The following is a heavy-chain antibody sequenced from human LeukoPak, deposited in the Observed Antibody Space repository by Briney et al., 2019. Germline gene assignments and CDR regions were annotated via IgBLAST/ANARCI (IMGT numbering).Heavy chain of an antibody. D-gene: IGHD3-16*01. V-gene: IGHV4-39*01. J-gene: IGHJ5*02. Sequence: SETLSLTCTVSGGSVSSTSCYWGWIRQPPGKGLEWIGSFYYSGSSYYNPSLKSRVTISVDTSKNQFSLKVNSVTAADTAVYYCARRGFRSTWFDPWGQGTLVTVSS. CDR1: GGSVSSTSCY. CDR2: FYYSGSS. CDR3: ARRGFRSTWFDP.